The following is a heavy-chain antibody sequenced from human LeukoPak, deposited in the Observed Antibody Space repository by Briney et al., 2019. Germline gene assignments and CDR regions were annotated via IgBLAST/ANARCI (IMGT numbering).Heavy chain of an antibody. V-gene: IGHV3-74*01. CDR3: AREDASSWDY. Sequence: GGTLRLSCAASGFTFSSYGMTWVRQAPGKGLVWVSRINSDGSSTSYADSVKGRFTISRDNAKNSLYLQMNSLRAEDTAVYYCAREDASSWDYWGQGILVTVSS. CDR2: INSDGSST. D-gene: IGHD6-13*01. CDR1: GFTFSSYG. J-gene: IGHJ4*02.